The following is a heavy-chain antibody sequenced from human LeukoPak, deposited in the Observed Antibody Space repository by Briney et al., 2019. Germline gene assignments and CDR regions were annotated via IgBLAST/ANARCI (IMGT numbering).Heavy chain of an antibody. Sequence: PSETLSLTCAVSGYSIRSGYYWGCIRQPPGKGLEWIGSIYHSGSTYYNPSLKSRVTISVDTSKNQFSLKLSSVTAADTAVYYCATLSGGYCSSTSCYIGADAFDIWGQGTMVTVSS. J-gene: IGHJ3*02. V-gene: IGHV4-38-2*01. CDR3: ATLSGGYCSSTSCYIGADAFDI. D-gene: IGHD2-2*02. CDR1: GYSIRSGYY. CDR2: IYHSGST.